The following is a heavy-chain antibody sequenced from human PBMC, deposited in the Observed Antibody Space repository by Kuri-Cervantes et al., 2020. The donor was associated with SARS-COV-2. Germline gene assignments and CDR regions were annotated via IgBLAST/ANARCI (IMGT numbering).Heavy chain of an antibody. D-gene: IGHD3-3*01. J-gene: IGHJ4*02. V-gene: IGHV1-8*02. Sequence: ASVKVSCKASGGTFSSYAINWVRQATGQGPEWMGWMNPNSGNTGYAQKFQGRVTMTRNTSISTAYMELSSLRSEDTAVYYCATTKHVLRFLEWLLLPFDYWGQGTLVTVSS. CDR2: MNPNSGNT. CDR1: GGTFSSYA. CDR3: ATTKHVLRFLEWLLLPFDY.